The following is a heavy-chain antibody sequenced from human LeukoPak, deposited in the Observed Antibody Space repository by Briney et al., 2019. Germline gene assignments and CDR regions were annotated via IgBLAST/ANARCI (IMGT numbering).Heavy chain of an antibody. D-gene: IGHD5-18*01. CDR3: ARVDHGYSYGYAGSFDY. CDR1: GGSISSGSYY. J-gene: IGHJ4*02. Sequence: SETLSLTCSVSGGSISSGSYYWSWIRQPPGKGLEWIGYIYYSGSTNYNPSLKSRVTISVDTSKNQFSLKLSSVTAADTAVYYCARVDHGYSYGYAGSFDYWGQGTLATVSS. CDR2: IYYSGST. V-gene: IGHV4-61*01.